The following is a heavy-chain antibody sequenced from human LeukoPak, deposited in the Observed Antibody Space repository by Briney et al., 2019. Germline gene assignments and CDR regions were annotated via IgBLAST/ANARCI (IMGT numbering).Heavy chain of an antibody. CDR3: ALKGGHYYHFDA. J-gene: IGHJ4*02. V-gene: IGHV3-23*01. CDR2: LTDSGGST. Sequence: GGSLRLSCAASGFTFSSCAMSWVRQAPGKGLEWVSSLTDSGGSTYYADSVRGRFTISRDNSKNTLYLQMNSPRAEDTATYYCALKGGHYYHFDAWGQGTLVTVSS. CDR1: GFTFSSCA. D-gene: IGHD3-22*01.